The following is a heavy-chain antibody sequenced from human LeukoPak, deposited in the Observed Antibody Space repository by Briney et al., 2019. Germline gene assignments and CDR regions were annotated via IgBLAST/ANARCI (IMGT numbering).Heavy chain of an antibody. CDR1: GFTFSTNS. J-gene: IGHJ5*02. D-gene: IGHD1-26*01. CDR2: ITSNGGST. CDR3: VTVGMTSIWSYLRFDP. V-gene: IGHV3-64D*08. Sequence: GGSLRLSCSASGFTFSTNSMHWVRQAPGKGLEFVSAITSNGGSTYYADSVKGRFTISRDNSKNTLYLQMSSLRAEDTAVYYCVTVGMTSIWSYLRFDPRGQGTLVSVST.